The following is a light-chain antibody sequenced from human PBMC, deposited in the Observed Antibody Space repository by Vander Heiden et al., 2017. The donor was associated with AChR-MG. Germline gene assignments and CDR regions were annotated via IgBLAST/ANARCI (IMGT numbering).Light chain of an antibody. V-gene: IGKV1-8*01. J-gene: IGKJ1*01. CDR2: AAS. Sequence: AIRITQSPSSLSASTGDRVTITCRASQGISSYLAWYQQKPGKAPKLLIYAASTLQSGVPSRFCGSGSGTDFTLTISCLQSEDFATYYCQQYYSYPRTFGQGTKVEIK. CDR1: QGISSY. CDR3: QQYYSYPRT.